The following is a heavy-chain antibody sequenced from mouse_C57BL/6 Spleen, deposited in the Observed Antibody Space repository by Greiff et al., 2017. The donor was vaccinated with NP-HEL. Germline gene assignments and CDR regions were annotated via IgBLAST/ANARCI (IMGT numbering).Heavy chain of an antibody. CDR3: TRRDYYGFNFDY. J-gene: IGHJ2*01. D-gene: IGHD1-1*01. V-gene: IGHV1-15*01. CDR1: GYTFTDYE. Sequence: VQLQQSGAELVRPGASVTLSCKASGYTFTDYEMHWVKQTPVHGLEWIGAIDPETGGPAYNQKFKGKAILTADKSSSTAYMELRSLTSEDSAVYYCTRRDYYGFNFDYWGQGTTLTVSS. CDR2: IDPETGGP.